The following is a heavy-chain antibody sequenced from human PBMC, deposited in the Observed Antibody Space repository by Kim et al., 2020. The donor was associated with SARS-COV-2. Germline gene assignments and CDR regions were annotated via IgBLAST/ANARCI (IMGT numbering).Heavy chain of an antibody. CDR3: ARGHYFDT. J-gene: IGHJ4*02. CDR2: GSER. Sequence: GSERDDVDSVKGRFTISRDNAKNSLFLQMSSLRAEDTASYYCARGHYFDTWGQGTLVTVSS. V-gene: IGHV3-7*03.